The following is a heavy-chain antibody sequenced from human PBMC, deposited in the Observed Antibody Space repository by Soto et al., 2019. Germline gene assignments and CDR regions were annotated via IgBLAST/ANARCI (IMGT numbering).Heavy chain of an antibody. CDR1: GYTFTGYY. J-gene: IGHJ6*02. CDR3: ARTILLSDGMDV. V-gene: IGHV1-2*04. D-gene: IGHD3-3*01. CDR2: INPNSGGT. Sequence: ASVKVSCNASGYTFTGYYMHLVRQAPGQGLEWMGWINPNSGGTNYAQKFQGWVTMTRDTSISTAYMELSRLRSDDTAVYYCARTILLSDGMDVWGQGTTVTVSS.